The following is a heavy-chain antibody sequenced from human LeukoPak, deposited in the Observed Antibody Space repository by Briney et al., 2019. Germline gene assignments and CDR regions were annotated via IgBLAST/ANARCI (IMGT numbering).Heavy chain of an antibody. D-gene: IGHD3-3*01. Sequence: SETLSLTCTVSGGSISSGGYYWSWIRQHPGKGLEWIGYIYYSGSTNYNPSLKSRVTISVDTSKNQFSLKLSSVTAADTAVYYCARVGTVYDFWSGYSDYYYYMDVWGKGTTVTVSS. CDR3: ARVGTVYDFWSGYSDYYYYMDV. CDR1: GGSISSGGYY. V-gene: IGHV4-61*08. J-gene: IGHJ6*03. CDR2: IYYSGST.